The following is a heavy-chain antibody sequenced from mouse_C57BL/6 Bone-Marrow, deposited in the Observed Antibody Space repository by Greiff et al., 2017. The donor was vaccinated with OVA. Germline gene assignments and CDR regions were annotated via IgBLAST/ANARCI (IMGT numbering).Heavy chain of an antibody. CDR3: ARRYDGAFAY. V-gene: IGHV5-6*02. CDR1: GFTFSSYG. D-gene: IGHD2-3*01. CDR2: ISSGGSYT. J-gene: IGHJ3*01. Sequence: EVKLMESGGDLVKPGGSLKLSCAASGFTFSSYGMSWVRQTPDKRLEWVATISSGGSYTYYPDSVKGRFTISRDNATNTLYLQMSSLKSEDTAMYYCARRYDGAFAYWGQGTLVTVSA.